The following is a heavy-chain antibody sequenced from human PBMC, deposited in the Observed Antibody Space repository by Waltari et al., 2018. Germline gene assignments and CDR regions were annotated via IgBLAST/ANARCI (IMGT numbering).Heavy chain of an antibody. V-gene: IGHV1-8*03. CDR3: AIAAAGRLEVPFDY. CDR1: GYTFTSYD. CDR2: MNPTRGNT. Sequence: QVQLVQSGAEVKKPGASVKVSCKASGYTFTSYDINWVRQATGQGLEWMGWMNPTRGNTGYAQKFQGRVTITRNTSISTAYMELSSLRSEDTAVYYCAIAAAGRLEVPFDYWGQGTLVTVSS. J-gene: IGHJ4*02. D-gene: IGHD6-13*01.